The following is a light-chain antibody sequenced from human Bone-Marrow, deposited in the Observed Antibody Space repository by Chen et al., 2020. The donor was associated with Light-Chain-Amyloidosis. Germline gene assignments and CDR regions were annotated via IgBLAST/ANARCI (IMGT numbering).Light chain of an antibody. Sequence: QSALTQPASVSGSPGQSITISCTGTSSDVGGDNHVSWYQQHQDKAPKLMIYEVTNRPSWVPDSFSGSKSDNTASLTISGLQTEDEDDYFCSSYTITNTLVFGSGTRVTVL. V-gene: IGLV2-14*01. CDR2: EVT. CDR3: SSYTITNTLV. J-gene: IGLJ1*01. CDR1: SSDVGGDNH.